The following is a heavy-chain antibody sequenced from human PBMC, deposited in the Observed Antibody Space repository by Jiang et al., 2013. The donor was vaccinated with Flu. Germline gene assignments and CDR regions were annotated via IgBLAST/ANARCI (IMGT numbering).Heavy chain of an antibody. CDR1: SVSSNSAA. J-gene: IGHJ4*02. CDR2: TYYRSKWYN. Sequence: SVSSNSAAWNWIRQSPSRGLEWLGRTYYRSKWYNDYAVSVKSRITINPDTSKNQFSLQLNSVTPEDTAVYYCARDRGYYDSSGYESWGQGTLVTVSS. V-gene: IGHV6-1*01. CDR3: ARDRGYYDSSGYES. D-gene: IGHD3-22*01.